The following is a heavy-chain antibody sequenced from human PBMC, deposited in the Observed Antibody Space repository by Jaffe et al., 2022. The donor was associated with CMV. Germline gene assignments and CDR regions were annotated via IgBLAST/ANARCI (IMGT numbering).Heavy chain of an antibody. CDR1: GFTFSSYS. Sequence: EVQLVESGGGLVKPGGSLRLSCAASGFTFSSYSMNWVRQAPGKGLEWVSSISSSSSYIYYADSVKGRFTISRDNAKNSLYLQMNSLRAEDTAVYYCARDRIRLRWYTDAFDIWGQGTMVTVSS. V-gene: IGHV3-21*01. J-gene: IGHJ3*02. D-gene: IGHD4-17*01. CDR2: ISSSSSYI. CDR3: ARDRIRLRWYTDAFDI.